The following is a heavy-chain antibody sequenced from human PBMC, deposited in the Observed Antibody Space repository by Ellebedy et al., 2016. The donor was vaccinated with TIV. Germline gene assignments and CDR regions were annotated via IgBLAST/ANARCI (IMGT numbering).Heavy chain of an antibody. Sequence: GGSLRLXCAASGFSFSSYWMIWVRQAPGKGLEWVANINQDGSEKYYVDSVKGRFTISRDNAKNLLYLQMNSLRAEDTAVYYCARDRNGVVPAAIESQHSVAFDIWGQGTMVTVSS. D-gene: IGHD2-2*01. CDR1: GFSFSSYW. J-gene: IGHJ3*02. CDR3: ARDRNGVVPAAIESQHSVAFDI. CDR2: INQDGSEK. V-gene: IGHV3-7*01.